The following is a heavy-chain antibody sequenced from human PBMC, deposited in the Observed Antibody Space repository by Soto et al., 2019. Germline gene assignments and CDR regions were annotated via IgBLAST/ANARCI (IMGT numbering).Heavy chain of an antibody. V-gene: IGHV3-33*01. D-gene: IGHD6-19*01. J-gene: IGHJ4*02. Sequence: QVQLVESGGGVVQPGRSLRLSCAASGFTFSSYGMHWVRQAPGKGLEWVAVIWYDGSNKYYADSVKGRITISRDNSKKTRYLQMNSVRTEDTAVYYCARGYQWLGGAFDYWGQGTLVTVSA. CDR2: IWYDGSNK. CDR1: GFTFSSYG. CDR3: ARGYQWLGGAFDY.